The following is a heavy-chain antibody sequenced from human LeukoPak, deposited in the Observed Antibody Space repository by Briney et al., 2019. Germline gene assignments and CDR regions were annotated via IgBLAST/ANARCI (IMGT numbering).Heavy chain of an antibody. Sequence: PGGALRLSCAASGFTFSSYAMSWVREAPGKGVERGATVTGSGGTTYYADSVKGRFTISRDNSQNTMHLQMSSLRAEDTAVYYSAKVFKTYGELSFDYWGQGTLVTVSS. CDR3: AKVFKTYGELSFDY. CDR2: VTGSGGTT. V-gene: IGHV3-23*01. CDR1: GFTFSSYA. J-gene: IGHJ4*02. D-gene: IGHD4-17*01.